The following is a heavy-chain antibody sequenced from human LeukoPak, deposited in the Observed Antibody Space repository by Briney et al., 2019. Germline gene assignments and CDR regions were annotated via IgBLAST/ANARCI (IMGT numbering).Heavy chain of an antibody. V-gene: IGHV1-2*02. CDR2: INPNSGGT. D-gene: IGHD2-2*01. CDR1: GYTFTGYY. J-gene: IGHJ4*02. Sequence: ASVKVSCKASGYTFTGYYMHWVRQAPGQGLEWMGWINPNSGGTNYAQKFQGVVTMTRDTSSSTAYMELSRLRSDDTAVYYCARAGGGYCSSTSCYGIDYWGQGTLVTVSS. CDR3: ARAGGGYCSSTSCYGIDY.